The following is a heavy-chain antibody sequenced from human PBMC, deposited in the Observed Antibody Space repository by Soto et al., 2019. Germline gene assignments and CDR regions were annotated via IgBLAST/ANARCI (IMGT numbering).Heavy chain of an antibody. V-gene: IGHV4-59*01. D-gene: IGHD1-7*01. CDR2: IYYSGST. Sequence: SETLSLTCTVSGGSISSYYWSWIRQPPGKGLEWIGYIYYSGSTNYNPSLKSRVTISVDTSKNQFSLKLSSVTAADTAVYYCARDRAPSWDYKMSENPLEPPNWFDPWGQGTLVTVSS. CDR3: ARDRAPSWDYKMSENPLEPPNWFDP. CDR1: GGSISSYY. J-gene: IGHJ5*02.